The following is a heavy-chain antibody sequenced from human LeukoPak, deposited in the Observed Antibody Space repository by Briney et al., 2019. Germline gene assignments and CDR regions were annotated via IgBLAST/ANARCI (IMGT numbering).Heavy chain of an antibody. CDR2: INHSGST. V-gene: IGHV4-34*01. J-gene: IGHJ4*02. D-gene: IGHD2/OR15-2a*01. Sequence: PLETLSLTCAVYGGSFSGYYWSWIRQPPGKGLEWIGEINHSGSTNYNPSLKSRVTISVDTSKNQSSLKLSSVTAADTAVYYCAGHHPRNTVDFWGQGTLVTASS. CDR1: GGSFSGYY. CDR3: AGHHPRNTVDF.